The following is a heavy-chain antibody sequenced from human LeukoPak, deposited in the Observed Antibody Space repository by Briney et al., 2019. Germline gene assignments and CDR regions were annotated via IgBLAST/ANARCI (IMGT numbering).Heavy chain of an antibody. Sequence: SETLSLTCTVSGGSISSSSYYWGWIRQPPGKGLEWIGSIYYSGSTYYNPSLKSRVTISVDTSKNQFPLKLSSVTAADTAVYYCAGNIGYCSGGSCYSEDWNAFDIWGQGTMVTVSS. D-gene: IGHD2-15*01. CDR2: IYYSGST. CDR3: AGNIGYCSGGSCYSEDWNAFDI. CDR1: GGSISSSSYY. V-gene: IGHV4-39*01. J-gene: IGHJ3*02.